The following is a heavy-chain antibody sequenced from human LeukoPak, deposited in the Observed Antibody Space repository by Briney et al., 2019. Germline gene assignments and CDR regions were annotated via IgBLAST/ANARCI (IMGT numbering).Heavy chain of an antibody. CDR2: ISSSSSTI. CDR3: ARVRCGDYDDY. V-gene: IGHV3-48*01. Sequence: GGSLRLSCAASGFTFSSYEMNWVRQAPGKGLEWVSYISSSSSTIYYADSVKGRFTISRDNAKNSLYLQMNSLRAEDTAVYYCARVRCGDYDDYWGQGTLVTVSS. J-gene: IGHJ4*02. D-gene: IGHD4-17*01. CDR1: GFTFSSYE.